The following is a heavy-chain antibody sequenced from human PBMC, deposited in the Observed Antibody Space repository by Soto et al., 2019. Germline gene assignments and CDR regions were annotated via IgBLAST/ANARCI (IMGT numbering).Heavy chain of an antibody. CDR3: ARGRSYSSSSTYYYGMDV. CDR2: INHSGST. Sequence: QVQLQQWGAGLLKPSETLSLTCAVYGGSFSGYYWSWIRQPPGKGLEWIGEINHSGSTNYNPSLKRRVTISVDTSKNQFSLKLSSVTAADTAVYYCARGRSYSSSSTYYYGMDVWGQGTTVTVSS. D-gene: IGHD6-6*01. J-gene: IGHJ6*02. V-gene: IGHV4-34*01. CDR1: GGSFSGYY.